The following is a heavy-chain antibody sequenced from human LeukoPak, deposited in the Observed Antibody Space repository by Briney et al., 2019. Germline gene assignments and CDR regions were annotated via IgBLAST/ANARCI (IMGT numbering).Heavy chain of an antibody. CDR1: GYTFTAYD. D-gene: IGHD2-2*01. V-gene: IGHV1-69*04. CDR3: ARDWEGYCVSTSCPAFDS. CDR2: IIPVLGIP. J-gene: IGHJ4*02. Sequence: GASVKVSCKASGYTFTAYDMHWVRQAPGQGLEWMGRIIPVLGIPTYAQNFQGRLTITADKSTSTAYMELSSLRSEDTAIYYCARDWEGYCVSTSCPAFDSWGQGTLVTVSS.